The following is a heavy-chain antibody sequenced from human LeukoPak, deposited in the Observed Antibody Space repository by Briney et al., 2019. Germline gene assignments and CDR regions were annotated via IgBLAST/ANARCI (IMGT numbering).Heavy chain of an antibody. CDR2: ISNDGTKT. D-gene: IGHD3-16*01. J-gene: IGHJ4*02. V-gene: IGHV3-11*04. Sequence: GGSLRLSCAASGFTFSVHYMTWIRQAPGKGLQWISYISNDGTKTYYADSVRGRFTISRDNGKNLVYLQTNSLRVEDTAVYYCARVFSHWGWPGDYYFDYWGQGSLVTVSS. CDR1: GFTFSVHY. CDR3: ARVFSHWGWPGDYYFDY.